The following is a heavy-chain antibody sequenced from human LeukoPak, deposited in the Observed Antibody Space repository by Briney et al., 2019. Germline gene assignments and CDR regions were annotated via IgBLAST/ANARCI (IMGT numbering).Heavy chain of an antibody. CDR1: GYTFTDYF. Sequence: ASVRVSCKTFGYTFTDYFLHWVRQAPGQGLEWMGWVNPKNGDTNCARKFQGSVAMARDTSIRTAYMDLKRLRSDDTAIYFCARRIAVPGHDAFDVWGQGTLVTVSS. J-gene: IGHJ3*01. CDR2: VNPKNGDT. CDR3: ARRIAVPGHDAFDV. V-gene: IGHV1-2*02. D-gene: IGHD6-19*01.